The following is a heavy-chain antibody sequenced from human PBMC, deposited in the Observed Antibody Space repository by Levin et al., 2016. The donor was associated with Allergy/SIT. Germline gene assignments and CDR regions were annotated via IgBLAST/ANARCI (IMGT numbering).Heavy chain of an antibody. V-gene: IGHV4-61*02. J-gene: IGHJ6*02. Sequence: SETLSLTCTVSGGSISSGSYYWSWIRQPAGKGLEWIGRIYTSGSTNYNPSLKSRVTISVDTSKNQFSLKLSSVTAADTAVYYCARDMGYYYGSGSYYWGQGTTVTVSS. D-gene: IGHD3-10*01. CDR1: GGSISSGSYY. CDR2: IYTSGST. CDR3: ARDMGYYYGSGSYY.